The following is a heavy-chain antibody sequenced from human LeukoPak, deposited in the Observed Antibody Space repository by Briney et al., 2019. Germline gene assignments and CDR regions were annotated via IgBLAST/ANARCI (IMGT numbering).Heavy chain of an antibody. J-gene: IGHJ6*02. CDR3: ARDPPRIVVVVAATNYYGMDV. D-gene: IGHD2-15*01. V-gene: IGHV1-18*04. Sequence: ASVKVSCKVSGYTFTGYYMHWVRQAPGQGLEWMGWINPNSGNTNYAQKLQGRVTMTTDTSTSTAYMELRSLRSDDTAVYYCARDPPRIVVVVAATNYYGMDVWGQGTTVTVSS. CDR2: INPNSGNT. CDR1: GYTFTGYY.